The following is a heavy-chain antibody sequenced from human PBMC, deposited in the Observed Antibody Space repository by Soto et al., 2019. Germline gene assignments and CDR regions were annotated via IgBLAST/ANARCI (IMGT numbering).Heavy chain of an antibody. CDR3: ARESGGATATLDYYYFYMDV. D-gene: IGHD5-12*01. V-gene: IGHV1-2*02. CDR2: INPNSGAT. J-gene: IGHJ6*03. Sequence: QVQLVQSGAEVEKPGASVTVSCKASGYSFSQYYLHWVRQAPGQGPEWMGWINPNSGATKYAQKFQGRVTMTKDTSVRTGVMELKWLQSDDTAVYYWARESGGATATLDYYYFYMDVWGRGTTVTVSS. CDR1: GYSFSQYY.